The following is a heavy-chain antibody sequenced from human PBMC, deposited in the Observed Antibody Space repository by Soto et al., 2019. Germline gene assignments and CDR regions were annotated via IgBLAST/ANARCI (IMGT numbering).Heavy chain of an antibody. V-gene: IGHV4-31*03. CDR2: IYYSGST. CDR3: AREPIWFGDTSGWLAP. J-gene: IGHJ5*02. D-gene: IGHD3-10*01. CDR1: GGSISSGGYY. Sequence: SETLSLTCTVSGGSISSGGYYWSWIRQHPGKGLEWIGYIYYSGSTYYNPSLKSRVTISVDTSKNQFSLKLSSVTAADTAVYYCAREPIWFGDTSGWLAPWGQGTLVTVSS.